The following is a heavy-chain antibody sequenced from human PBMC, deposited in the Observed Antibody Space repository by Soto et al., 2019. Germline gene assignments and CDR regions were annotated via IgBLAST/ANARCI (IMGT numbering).Heavy chain of an antibody. J-gene: IGHJ4*02. Sequence: QVTLKESGPVLVKPTETLTLTCTVSGFSLSKARMGVSWIRQPPGKALEWLALIFSTEEKSYSTSLKSRLNTSEDTAKIQVVLTMTNMDPVDTATYYCARIPNILADPYFEWLLPPYYYAYWGQGTLVTVSS. CDR3: ARIPNILADPYFEWLLPPYYYAY. CDR2: IFSTEEK. D-gene: IGHD3-9*01. CDR1: GFSLSKARMG. V-gene: IGHV2-26*01.